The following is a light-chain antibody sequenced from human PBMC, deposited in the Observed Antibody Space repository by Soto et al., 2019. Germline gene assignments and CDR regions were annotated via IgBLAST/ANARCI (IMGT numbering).Light chain of an antibody. CDR1: QGLVYIDGNTY. Sequence: DVVMTQSPLSLPVTLGQPASISCRSSQGLVYIDGNTYLSWFQQRPGQSPRRLIYKVSDRDSGVPDRFSGSGSGTDFTLKISRVEAEDVGIYYGMQGTHWPRTFGQGTRLEIK. V-gene: IGKV2-30*01. CDR3: MQGTHWPRT. J-gene: IGKJ5*01. CDR2: KVS.